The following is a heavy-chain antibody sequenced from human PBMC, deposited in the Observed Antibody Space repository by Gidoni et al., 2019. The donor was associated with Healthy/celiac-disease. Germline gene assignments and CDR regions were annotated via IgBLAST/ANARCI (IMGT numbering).Heavy chain of an antibody. V-gene: IGHV4-61*02. CDR2: IYTSGST. Sequence: QVQLHESGSGLVQPSQTLSLTCPVSGGSISIGSSYWRRIRQPAGKGLEWIGRIYTSGSTNYNPSLKSRVTMSVDTSKNQFSLKLSSVTAADTAVYYCARGEADGEYSGDDPPPHFDYWGQGTLVTVSS. CDR1: GGSISIGSSY. D-gene: IGHD5-12*01. J-gene: IGHJ4*02. CDR3: ARGEADGEYSGDDPPPHFDY.